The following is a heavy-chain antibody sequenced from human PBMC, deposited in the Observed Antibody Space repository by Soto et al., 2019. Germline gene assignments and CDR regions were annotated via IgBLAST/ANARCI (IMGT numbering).Heavy chain of an antibody. CDR2: IIPILGIA. CDR3: ARGTRGYSYGSLIWDWFDP. CDR1: GGTFSSYT. V-gene: IGHV1-69*02. D-gene: IGHD5-18*01. Sequence: QVQLVQSGAEVKKPGSSVKVSCKASGGTFSSYTISWVRQAPGQGLEWMGRIIPILGIANYAQKFQGRGTNTAHKSTSTASRELSSLRSEDTAVYYCARGTRGYSYGSLIWDWFDPWGQGTLVTVSS. J-gene: IGHJ5*02.